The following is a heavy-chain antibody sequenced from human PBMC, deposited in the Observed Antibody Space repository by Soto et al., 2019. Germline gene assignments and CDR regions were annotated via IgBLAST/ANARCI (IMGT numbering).Heavy chain of an antibody. J-gene: IGHJ4*02. D-gene: IGHD3-16*02. CDR3: ARGHGMITFGGVIVTPFDY. V-gene: IGHV4-34*01. CDR1: GGSFSGYY. Sequence: SETLSLTCAVYGGSFSGYYWSWIRQPPGKGLEWIGEINHSGSTNYNPSLKSRVNISVDTSKNQFSLKLSSVTAADTAVYYCARGHGMITFGGVIVTPFDYWGQGTLVTVSS. CDR2: INHSGST.